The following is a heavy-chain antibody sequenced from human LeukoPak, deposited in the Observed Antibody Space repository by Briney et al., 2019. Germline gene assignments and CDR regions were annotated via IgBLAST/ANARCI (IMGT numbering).Heavy chain of an antibody. D-gene: IGHD2-15*01. V-gene: IGHV4-34*01. CDR1: GGSFSGYY. CDR3: AGSGGSGNFDY. CDR2: INHSGST. Sequence: SETLSLTCAVYGGSFSGYYWSWIRQPPGKGLEWIGEINHSGSTNYNPSLKSRVTISVDTSKNQFSLKLSSVTAADTAVYYCAGSGGSGNFDYWGQGTLVTVSS. J-gene: IGHJ4*02.